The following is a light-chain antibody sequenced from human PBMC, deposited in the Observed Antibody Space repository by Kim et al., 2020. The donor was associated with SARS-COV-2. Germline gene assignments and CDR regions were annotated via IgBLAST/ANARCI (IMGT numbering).Light chain of an antibody. J-gene: IGLJ2*01. Sequence: PGKTAMITCGGNNIGSKSVHWTQQKPCQAPVLVIYYDSDRPSGIPERFSGSNSGNTATLTISRVEAGDEADYYCQVWDSSSDHVVFGGGTQLTVL. V-gene: IGLV3-21*04. CDR2: YDS. CDR1: NIGSKS. CDR3: QVWDSSSDHVV.